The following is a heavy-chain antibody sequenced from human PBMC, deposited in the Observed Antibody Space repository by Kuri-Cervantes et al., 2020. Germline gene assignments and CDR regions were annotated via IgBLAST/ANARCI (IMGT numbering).Heavy chain of an antibody. CDR2: ISGGST. CDR1: GFTVSSNE. Sequence: GESLKISCAASGFTVSSNEMSWVRQAPGKGLEWVSSISGGSTYYADSRKGRFTISRDNSKNTLHLQMNSLRSEDTAVYYCAVYSWNYRDAFDIWGQGTMVTVSS. CDR3: AVYSWNYRDAFDI. J-gene: IGHJ3*02. D-gene: IGHD1-7*01. V-gene: IGHV3-38-3*01.